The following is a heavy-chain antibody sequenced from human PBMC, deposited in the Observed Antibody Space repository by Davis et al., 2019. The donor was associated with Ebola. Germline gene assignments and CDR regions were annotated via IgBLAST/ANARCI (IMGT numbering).Heavy chain of an antibody. CDR3: AKQDDSGWYGIDEY. D-gene: IGHD6-19*01. V-gene: IGHV3-30*02. CDR1: GFSFSSYG. Sequence: PGGSLRLSCAASGFSFSSYGMYWVRQAPGKGLEWVAFIRNDGNDKYHGDSVKGRFTISRDNSKNTLYLQMNSLGPEDTALYYCAKQDDSGWYGIDEYWGQGTLVTVSS. CDR2: IRNDGNDK. J-gene: IGHJ4*02.